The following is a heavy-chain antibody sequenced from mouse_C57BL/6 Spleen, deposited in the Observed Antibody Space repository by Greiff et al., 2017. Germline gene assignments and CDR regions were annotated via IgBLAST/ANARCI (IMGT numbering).Heavy chain of an antibody. CDR2: ISDGGSYT. D-gene: IGHD2-4*01. V-gene: IGHV5-4*03. CDR3: ARDEDYGWFAY. J-gene: IGHJ3*01. CDR1: GFTFSSYA. Sequence: VKLEESGGGLVKPGGSLKLSCAASGFTFSSYAMSWVRQTPEKRLEWVATISDGGSYTYYPDNVKGRFTISRDNAKNNLYLQMSHLKSEDTAMYYCARDEDYGWFAYWGQGTLVTVSA.